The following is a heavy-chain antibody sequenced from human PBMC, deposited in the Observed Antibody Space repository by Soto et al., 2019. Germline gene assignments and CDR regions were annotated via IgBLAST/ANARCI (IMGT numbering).Heavy chain of an antibody. V-gene: IGHV4-38-2*01. J-gene: IGHJ4*02. CDR2: TYYGASS. CDR1: GYSISSGYY. CDR3: VRVAGSASWYETDS. D-gene: IGHD6-13*01. Sequence: SETLSLTCAVSGYSISSGYYWGWIRQPPGKGLEWLGTTYYGASSYYNPSLRSRITILLDASTNQLSLKLSSVTAADTAVYFCVRVAGSASWYETDSWGQGTLVTVSS.